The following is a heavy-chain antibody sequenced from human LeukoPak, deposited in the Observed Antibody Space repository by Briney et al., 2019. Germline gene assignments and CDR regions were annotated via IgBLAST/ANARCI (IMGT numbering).Heavy chain of an antibody. CDR1: GGTFSSYA. CDR3: ARRLRWANWFDP. CDR2: IIPIFGTA. J-gene: IGHJ5*02. V-gene: IGHV1-69*13. Sequence: SVKVSCKASGGTFSSYAISWVRQAPGQGLEWMGGIIPIFGTANYAQKFQGRVTITADESTSTAYMELSSLRSEDTAVYYCARRLRWANWFDPWGRGTLVTVSS. D-gene: IGHD4-23*01.